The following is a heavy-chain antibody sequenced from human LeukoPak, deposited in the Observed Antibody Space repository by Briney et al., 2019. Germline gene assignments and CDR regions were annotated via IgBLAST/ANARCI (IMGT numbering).Heavy chain of an antibody. CDR3: AKDPSLTWIQLWLGGFDY. CDR2: ISGSGGST. CDR1: GFTFSSYA. V-gene: IGHV3-23*01. D-gene: IGHD5-18*01. J-gene: IGHJ4*02. Sequence: GGSLRLSCAASGFTFSSYAMSWVRQAPGKGLEWVSAISGSGGSTYYADSVKGRFTISRDNSKNTLYLQMNSLRAEDTAVYYCAKDPSLTWIQLWLGGFDYWGQGTLVTVSS.